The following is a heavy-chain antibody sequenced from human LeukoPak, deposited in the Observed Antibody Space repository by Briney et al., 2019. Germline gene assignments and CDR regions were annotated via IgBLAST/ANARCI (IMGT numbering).Heavy chain of an antibody. V-gene: IGHV3-66*01. Sequence: PGGSLRLSCAASGFTVSSNYMTWVRQAPGKGLEWVSVIYSSGNTYYADSVKGRFTISRGNSKNTLYLQMNSLRAEDTAVYYCARGFYYGSGSYSNGDFGFDPWGQGTLVTVSS. D-gene: IGHD3-10*01. CDR2: IYSSGNT. J-gene: IGHJ5*02. CDR3: ARGFYYGSGSYSNGDFGFDP. CDR1: GFTVSSNY.